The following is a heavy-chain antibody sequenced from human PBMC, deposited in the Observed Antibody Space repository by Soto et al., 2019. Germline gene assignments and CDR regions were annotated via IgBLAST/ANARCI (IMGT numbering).Heavy chain of an antibody. CDR3: ARDVSLLVILDS. CDR2: IGSGGDST. V-gene: IGHV3-21*06. CDR1: GLAFSSYT. J-gene: IGHJ5*02. D-gene: IGHD2-15*01. Sequence: GGSLRLSCAASGLAFSSYTMNWVRQAPGKGLEWISSIGSGGDSTHYADSVKGRFTVTRDSAKNSMFLQMHSLRVEDTAVYYCARDVSLLVILDSWGQGTLVTVSS.